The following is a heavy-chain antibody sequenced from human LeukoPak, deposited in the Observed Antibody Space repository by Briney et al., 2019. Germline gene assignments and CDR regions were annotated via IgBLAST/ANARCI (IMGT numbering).Heavy chain of an antibody. Sequence: GGSLRLSCAASGFTLSSSAMHWVRQAPGKGLEYVSAISGDGGSTYYANSVKGRFTISRDNSKNTVYLQMGSLRVEDLAVYYCARGPSKGSCCYHLDYWGQGTLVTVSS. J-gene: IGHJ4*02. CDR2: ISGDGGST. CDR3: ARGPSKGSCCYHLDY. CDR1: GFTLSSSA. V-gene: IGHV3-64*01. D-gene: IGHD2-2*01.